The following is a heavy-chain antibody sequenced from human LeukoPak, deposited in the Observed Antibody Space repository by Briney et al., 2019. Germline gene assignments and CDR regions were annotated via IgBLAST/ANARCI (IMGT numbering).Heavy chain of an antibody. CDR3: AKEREAYCSGGSCYGSDKLFPADY. D-gene: IGHD2-15*01. CDR2: ISGTGGST. V-gene: IGHV3-23*01. Sequence: GGSLRLSCAASGFTFSSYAMTWVRQAPGKGLEWVSSISGTGGSTFYADSVKGRFTISRDNAKNTLYLQMNSLRAEDTAIYYCAKEREAYCSGGSCYGSDKLFPADYWGQGSLVTVSS. CDR1: GFTFSSYA. J-gene: IGHJ4*02.